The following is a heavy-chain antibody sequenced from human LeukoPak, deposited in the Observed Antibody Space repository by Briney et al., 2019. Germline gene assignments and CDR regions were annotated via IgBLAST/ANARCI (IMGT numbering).Heavy chain of an antibody. Sequence: SETLSLTCTVSGGSISSYYWSWIRQPPGKGLEWIGYIYYSGSTNYNPSLKSRVTISVDTSKNQFSLKLSSVTAADTAVYYCASPGSKYCSSTSCWYYWGQGTLVTVSS. D-gene: IGHD2-2*01. J-gene: IGHJ4*02. CDR1: GGSISSYY. CDR2: IYYSGST. V-gene: IGHV4-59*01. CDR3: ASPGSKYCSSTSCWYY.